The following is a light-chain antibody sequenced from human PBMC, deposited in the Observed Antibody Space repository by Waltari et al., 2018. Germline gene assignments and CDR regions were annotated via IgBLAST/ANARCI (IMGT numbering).Light chain of an antibody. Sequence: SYDLTQPSSTSVSPGQTARLTCSGNLLDKQYGYWYQQKPGQAPILVIFKDNERPSGIPERFSGSSSGTTVTLTISGVQAEDEADYYCQSADSSGPSVVFGGGTKLT. V-gene: IGLV3-25*03. CDR1: LLDKQY. CDR2: KDN. CDR3: QSADSSGPSVV. J-gene: IGLJ2*01.